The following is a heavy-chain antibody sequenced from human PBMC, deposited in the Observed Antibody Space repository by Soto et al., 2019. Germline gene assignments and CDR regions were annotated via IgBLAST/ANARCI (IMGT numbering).Heavy chain of an antibody. V-gene: IGHV3-23*01. CDR3: AIGGWGSHFDS. D-gene: IGHD2-8*02. CDR2: IGGSGGNI. CDR1: GFTFSSYA. J-gene: IGHJ4*02. Sequence: PGGSLRLSCAASGFTFSSYAMTWVRQAPGKGLEWVSSIGGSGGNIYYADSVKGRFTISRDKSKNTLYLQMNSLRAEDTAVYYCAIGGWGSHFDSWGQGTLVTVSS.